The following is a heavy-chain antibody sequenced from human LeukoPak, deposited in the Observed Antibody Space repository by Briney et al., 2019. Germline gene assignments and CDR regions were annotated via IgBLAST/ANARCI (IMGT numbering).Heavy chain of an antibody. D-gene: IGHD2-2*01. V-gene: IGHV1-46*03. J-gene: IGHJ4*02. CDR3: AREEYQLLHFDY. CDR1: GYTFTSYY. CDR2: INPSGGST. Sequence: ASVKVSCKASGYTFTSYYMHWVRQAPGQGLEWMGIINPSGGSTSYAQKFQGRVAMTRDTSTSTVYMELSSLRSEDTAVYYCAREEYQLLHFDYWGQGTLVTVSS.